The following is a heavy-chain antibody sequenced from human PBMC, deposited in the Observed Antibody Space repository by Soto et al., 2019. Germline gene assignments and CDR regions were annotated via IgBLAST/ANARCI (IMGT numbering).Heavy chain of an antibody. J-gene: IGHJ6*02. Sequence: GESLKISCKGSGYSFTSYWISWVRQMPGKGLEWMGRIDPSDSYTNYSPSFQGHVTISADKSISTAYLQWSSLKASDTAMYYCARHPKSGYCSSTSCYTGYCYGMDVWGQGTTVTVSS. CDR3: ARHPKSGYCSSTSCYTGYCYGMDV. CDR2: IDPSDSYT. D-gene: IGHD2-2*02. CDR1: GYSFTSYW. V-gene: IGHV5-10-1*01.